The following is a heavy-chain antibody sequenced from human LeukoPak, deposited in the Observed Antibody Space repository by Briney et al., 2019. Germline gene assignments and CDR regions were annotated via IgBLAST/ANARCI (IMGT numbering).Heavy chain of an antibody. D-gene: IGHD3/OR15-3a*01. V-gene: IGHV3-74*01. J-gene: IGHJ4*02. CDR1: GFTFSSYW. CDR2: INNDGSRT. Sequence: PGGSLRLSCAASGFTFSSYWLHWVRQAPGKGLVWVSGINNDGSRTNYADSVKGRFTISRDNAKNTLYLQMNSLRAEDTALYYCARDEFGPLAFWGRGTLVTVSS. CDR3: ARDEFGPLAF.